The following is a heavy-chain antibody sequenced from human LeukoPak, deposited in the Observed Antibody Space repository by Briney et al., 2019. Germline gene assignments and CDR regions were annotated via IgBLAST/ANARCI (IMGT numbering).Heavy chain of an antibody. CDR2: IYYSGST. Sequence: SETLSLTCTISGGSISSYYWSWIRQPPGKGLEWFGYIYYSGSTNYNPSLKSRVTISVDTSKNQFSLKLSSVTAADTAVYYCARASITMVRGVIMEPYYFDYWGQGTLVTVSS. CDR1: GGSISSYY. D-gene: IGHD3-10*01. CDR3: ARASITMVRGVIMEPYYFDY. V-gene: IGHV4-59*01. J-gene: IGHJ4*02.